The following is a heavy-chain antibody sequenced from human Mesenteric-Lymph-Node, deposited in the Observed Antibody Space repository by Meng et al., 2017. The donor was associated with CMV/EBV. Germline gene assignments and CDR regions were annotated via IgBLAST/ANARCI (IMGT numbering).Heavy chain of an antibody. J-gene: IGHJ3*02. CDR2: IYSGGTT. V-gene: IGHV3-53*05. CDR1: GFTVGSTY. CDR3: ARDPRTITGADAFDI. Sequence: GESLKISCEASGFTVGSTYMSWVRQAPGKGLGCVSLIYSGGTTYYADSVKGRFTISRDNSKNTLYLQMNSLRPEDTALYYCARDPRTITGADAFDIWGQGTMVTVSS. D-gene: IGHD1-14*01.